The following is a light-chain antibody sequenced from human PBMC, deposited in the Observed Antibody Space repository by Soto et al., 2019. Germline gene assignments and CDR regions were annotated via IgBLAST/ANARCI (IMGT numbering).Light chain of an antibody. V-gene: IGKV1-5*03. J-gene: IGKJ1*01. CDR1: QTITTS. Sequence: DIQMTQSPSTLSASVGDGVTITCRASQTITTSLAWYQQKPGKAPKLLIYKASSLESGVPSRFSGSGSGTEFTLTISSLQPDDFATYYCQQYDSYSVRTFGQGTEVEI. CDR3: QQYDSYSVRT. CDR2: KAS.